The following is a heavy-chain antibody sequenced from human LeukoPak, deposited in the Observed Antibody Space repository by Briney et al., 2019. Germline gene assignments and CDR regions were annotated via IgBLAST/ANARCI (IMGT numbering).Heavy chain of an antibody. V-gene: IGHV4-34*01. Sequence: SETLSLTCAVYGGSSSGYYWSWIRQPPGKGLEWIGEINHSGSTNYNPSLKSRVTISVDTSKNQFSLKLSSATAADTAVYYCARGGMYSSYSYWGQGTLVTVSS. CDR1: GGSSSGYY. D-gene: IGHD6-19*01. CDR3: ARGGMYSSYSY. CDR2: INHSGST. J-gene: IGHJ4*02.